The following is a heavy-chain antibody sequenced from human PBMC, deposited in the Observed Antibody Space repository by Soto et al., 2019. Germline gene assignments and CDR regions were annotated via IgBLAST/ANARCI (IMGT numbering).Heavy chain of an antibody. D-gene: IGHD1-26*01. Sequence: SVKVSCKALGNTFTYRYLHWVRQAPGQALEWMGWITPFNGDVHYSQKFQERVTITRDRSINTAYMRMSGLRSEDTAMYYCASGGAGSGPFTWELPDHWGQGTLVTVSS. CDR2: ITPFNGDV. CDR1: GNTFTYRY. J-gene: IGHJ4*02. V-gene: IGHV1-45*02. CDR3: ASGGAGSGPFTWELPDH.